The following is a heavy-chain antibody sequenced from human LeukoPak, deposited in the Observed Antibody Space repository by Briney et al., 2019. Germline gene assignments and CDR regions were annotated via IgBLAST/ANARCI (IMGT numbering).Heavy chain of an antibody. CDR3: ARDGAVAGVDAFDI. CDR2: ISYDGSNK. Sequence: GRSLRLSCAASGFTFSSYAMHWVRQAPGKGLKWVAVISYDGSNKYYADSVKGRFTISRDNSKNTLYLQMNSLRAEDTAVYYCARDGAVAGVDAFDIWGQGTMVTVSS. D-gene: IGHD6-19*01. J-gene: IGHJ3*02. CDR1: GFTFSSYA. V-gene: IGHV3-30*04.